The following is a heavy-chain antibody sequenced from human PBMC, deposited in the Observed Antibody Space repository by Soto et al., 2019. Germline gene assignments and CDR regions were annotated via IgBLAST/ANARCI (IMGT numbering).Heavy chain of an antibody. CDR1: GGSISSGDYY. CDR2: IYYSGST. D-gene: IGHD3-10*01. V-gene: IGHV4-30-4*01. J-gene: IGHJ4*02. CDR3: ARGITMVRGVIRPLDY. Sequence: SETLSLTWTVSGGSISSGDYYWSWIRQPPGKGLEWIGYIYYSGSTYYNPSLKSRVTISVDTSKNQFSPKLSSVTAADTAVYYCARGITMVRGVIRPLDYWGQGTLVT.